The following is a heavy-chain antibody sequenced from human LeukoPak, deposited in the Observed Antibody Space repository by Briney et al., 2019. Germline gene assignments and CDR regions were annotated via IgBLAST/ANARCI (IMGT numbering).Heavy chain of an antibody. CDR2: ISSSSSYI. CDR3: ASFPQLIKGVFPTIAAAEVDFDY. J-gene: IGHJ4*02. Sequence: GGSLRLSCAASGFTFSSYSMNWVRQAPGQGLEWVSSISSSSSYIYYADSVKGRFTISRDNAKNSLYLQMNSLRAEDTAVYYCASFPQLIKGVFPTIAAAEVDFDYWGQGTLVTVSS. CDR1: GFTFSSYS. V-gene: IGHV3-21*01. D-gene: IGHD6-13*01.